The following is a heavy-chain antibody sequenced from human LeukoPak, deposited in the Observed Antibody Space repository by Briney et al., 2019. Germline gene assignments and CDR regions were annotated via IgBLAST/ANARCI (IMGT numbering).Heavy chain of an antibody. D-gene: IGHD6-19*01. CDR3: ARGASGWYVEDY. CDR1: GFTFRSYW. J-gene: IGHJ4*02. Sequence: GGSLRLSSAASGFTFRSYWMSWVRQAPGKGLEWVANIKQDGSEKYYVDSVKGRFTISRDNAKSSLYLQMNSLRAEDTAVYYCARGASGWYVEDYWDQGTLVTVSS. CDR2: IKQDGSEK. V-gene: IGHV3-7*01.